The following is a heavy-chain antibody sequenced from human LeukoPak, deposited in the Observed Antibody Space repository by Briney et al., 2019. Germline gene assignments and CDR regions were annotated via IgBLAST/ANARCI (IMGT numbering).Heavy chain of an antibody. CDR1: GYTFTRYY. CDR2: INPSGGGT. CDR3: ARETDIAVAANYFDY. D-gene: IGHD6-19*01. J-gene: IGHJ4*02. Sequence: GASVKVSCKASGYTFTRYYIHWVRQAPGQGLEWMGIINPSGGGTTYAQKFQGRFTMTSDTSTSTVYMELSSLRSADTALYYCARETDIAVAANYFDYWGQGTLVTVP. V-gene: IGHV1-46*01.